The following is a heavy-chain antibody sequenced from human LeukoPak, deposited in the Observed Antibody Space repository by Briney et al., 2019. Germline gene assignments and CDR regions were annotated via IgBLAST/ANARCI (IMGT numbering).Heavy chain of an antibody. D-gene: IGHD6-13*01. CDR3: ARVKRGIAAAGSMNWFDP. V-gene: IGHV4-59*01. J-gene: IGHJ5*02. Sequence: PSETLSLTCSVPGGSISSYYWSWIRQPPGKGLEWIGHFYYSGSTNENPSLQSRVTRSVDTSKNQFSLKLTSVTAADTAVYYCARVKRGIAAAGSMNWFDPWGQGTLVTVSS. CDR1: GGSISSYY. CDR2: FYYSGST.